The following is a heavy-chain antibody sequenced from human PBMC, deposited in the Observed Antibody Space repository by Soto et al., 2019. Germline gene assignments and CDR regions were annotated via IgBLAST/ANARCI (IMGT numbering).Heavy chain of an antibody. V-gene: IGHV3-21*01. CDR2: IDSGGSRT. CDR3: TREVQPGVRREYDY. CDR1: ALTFGSHT. J-gene: IGHJ4*02. Sequence: EAHLVESGGGLVKPGGSLRLSCEASALTFGSHTMNWVRQAPGKGLEWVSSIDSGGSRTFYADTVKGRFTISRDNAKNSLFLQMNSLRAEDTAVYFCTREVQPGVRREYDYWGQGTLVTVSS. D-gene: IGHD1-1*01.